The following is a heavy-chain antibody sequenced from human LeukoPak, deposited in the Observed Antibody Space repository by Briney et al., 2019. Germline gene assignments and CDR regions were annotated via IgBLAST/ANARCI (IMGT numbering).Heavy chain of an antibody. V-gene: IGHV4-59*08. D-gene: IGHD1-26*01. CDR1: GGPISSYY. CDR2: IYYSGST. CDR3: ATTYSGSYLSFDP. Sequence: SETLSLTCTVSGGPISSYYWSWIRQPPGKGLEWIGYIYYSGSTNYNPSLKSRVTISVDTSKNQFSLKLSSVTAADTAVYYCATTYSGSYLSFDPWGQGTLVTVSS. J-gene: IGHJ5*02.